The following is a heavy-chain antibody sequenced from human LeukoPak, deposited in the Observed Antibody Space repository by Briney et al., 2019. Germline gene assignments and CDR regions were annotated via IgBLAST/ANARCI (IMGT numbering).Heavy chain of an antibody. J-gene: IGHJ4*02. CDR3: ARLGLRCSSTSCYNDY. V-gene: IGHV1-69*05. D-gene: IGHD2-2*02. Sequence: AVKVSCKASGGTFSSYAISWVRQAPGQGLEWMGGIIPIFGTANYAQKFQGRVTITTDESTSTVYMELSSLRSEDTAVYYCARLGLRCSSTSCYNDYWGQGTLVTVSS. CDR2: IIPIFGTA. CDR1: GGTFSSYA.